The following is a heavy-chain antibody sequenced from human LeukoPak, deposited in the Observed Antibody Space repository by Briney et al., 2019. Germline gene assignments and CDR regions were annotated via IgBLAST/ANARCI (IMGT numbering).Heavy chain of an antibody. CDR1: GFTFSAYG. Sequence: PGGSLTLSCAASGFTFSAYGMHWVRQAPGKGLEWVAVIWHDGRNTFYGDSVKGRFTVSRDNAKNTLFLQMKSLRVEDTATYYCARAEIVVVTDHGFVVWGQGTRVTVSS. CDR2: IWHDGRNT. J-gene: IGHJ3*01. V-gene: IGHV3-33*01. CDR3: ARAEIVVVTDHGFVV. D-gene: IGHD2-21*02.